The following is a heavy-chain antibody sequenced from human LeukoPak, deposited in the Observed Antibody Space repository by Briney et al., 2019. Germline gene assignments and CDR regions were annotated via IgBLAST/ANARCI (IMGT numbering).Heavy chain of an antibody. D-gene: IGHD1-26*01. Sequence: PSETLSLTRTVSGGSISSYYWSWIRHPPGKGLGWIGYIYYSGSTNYNPSLKSRVTISVDTSKNQFSLKLSSVTAADTAVYYCARRVVGATLDYWGQGTLVTVSS. CDR1: GGSISSYY. V-gene: IGHV4-59*08. J-gene: IGHJ4*02. CDR2: IYYSGST. CDR3: ARRVVGATLDY.